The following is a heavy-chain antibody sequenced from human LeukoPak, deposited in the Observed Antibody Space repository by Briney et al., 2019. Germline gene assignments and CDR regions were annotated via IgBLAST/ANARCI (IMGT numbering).Heavy chain of an antibody. CDR1: GFTFSSYE. V-gene: IGHV3-48*03. CDR2: ISSSGSTI. D-gene: IGHD1-1*01. CDR3: ARGMNWNDLDY. J-gene: IGHJ4*02. Sequence: PGGSLRLSCAASGFTFSSYEMNWVRQAPGKGLEWISYISSSGSTIYYADSVKGQFTISRDNAKNSLYLQMNSLRAEDTAVYYCARGMNWNDLDYWGQGTLVTVSS.